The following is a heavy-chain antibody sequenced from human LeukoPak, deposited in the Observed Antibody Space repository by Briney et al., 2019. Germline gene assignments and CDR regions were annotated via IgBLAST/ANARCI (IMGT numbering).Heavy chain of an antibody. CDR2: MNPNSGNT. D-gene: IGHD3-10*01. V-gene: IGHV1-8*01. CDR3: ARGHFGSGSTPGY. J-gene: IGHJ4*02. CDR1: GYTFTSYD. Sequence: ASVKVSCKASGYTFTSYDINWVRQATGQGLEWMGWMNPNSGNTGYAQKFQGRIKMTRNTSISTAYMELSSLRSEDTAVYYCARGHFGSGSTPGYWGQGTLVTVSS.